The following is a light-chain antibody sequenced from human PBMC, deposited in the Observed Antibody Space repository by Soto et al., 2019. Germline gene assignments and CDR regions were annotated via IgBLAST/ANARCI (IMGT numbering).Light chain of an antibody. CDR3: QQYNIWPPIT. Sequence: EIVMTQSPATLSVSPGERATLSCRASQSVSFNLAWYQQKPGQAPRLLIYGASTRATGIPARFSGSGSGTEFTLTISSLQSEDFAVYYCQQYNIWPPITFGQGTRLEI. J-gene: IGKJ5*01. CDR2: GAS. V-gene: IGKV3-15*01. CDR1: QSVSFN.